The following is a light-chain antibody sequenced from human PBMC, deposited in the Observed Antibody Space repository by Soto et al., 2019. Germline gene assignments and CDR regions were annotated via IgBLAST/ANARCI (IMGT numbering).Light chain of an antibody. CDR2: DVN. V-gene: IGLV2-8*01. CDR3: SAHGGTNHYV. J-gene: IGLJ1*01. Sequence: QSALTQPPSASGSPGQSVAISCTGTASDIGGYSFVSWYQQHPGKAPKLLIYDVNKRPSGVPDRFSGSKSGNTASLTVSGLQAEDEAEYYCSAHGGTNHYVFGTGTKVTVL. CDR1: ASDIGGYSF.